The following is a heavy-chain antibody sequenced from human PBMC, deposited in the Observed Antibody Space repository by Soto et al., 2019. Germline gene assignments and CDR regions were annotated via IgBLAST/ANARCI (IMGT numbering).Heavy chain of an antibody. V-gene: IGHV4-34*01. Sequence: QVQLQQWGAGLLKPSETLSLTCAVYGRSFSGYYWSWIRQPPGKGLEWVGEINHSGSTNYNPSLKSRVTISVDTSKNQFSLKLSSVTAADTAVYYCARGGYCSGGSCPSDYWGQGTLVTVSS. CDR2: INHSGST. D-gene: IGHD2-15*01. J-gene: IGHJ4*02. CDR1: GRSFSGYY. CDR3: ARGGYCSGGSCPSDY.